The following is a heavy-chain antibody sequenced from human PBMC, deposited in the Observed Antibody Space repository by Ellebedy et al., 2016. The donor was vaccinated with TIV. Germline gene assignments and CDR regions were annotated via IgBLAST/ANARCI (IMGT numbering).Heavy chain of an antibody. CDR3: ARAPGASGYFDY. D-gene: IGHD3-10*01. Sequence: SETLSLTXAVYGGSFSGYYWSWIRQPPGKGLEWIGEINHSGSTNYNPSLKSRVTISVDTSKNQFSLKLSSVTAADTAVYYCARAPGASGYFDYWGQGTLVTVSS. V-gene: IGHV4-34*01. CDR2: INHSGST. J-gene: IGHJ4*02. CDR1: GGSFSGYY.